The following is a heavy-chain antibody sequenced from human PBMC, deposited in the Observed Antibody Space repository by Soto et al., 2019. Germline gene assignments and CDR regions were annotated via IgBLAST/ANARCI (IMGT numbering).Heavy chain of an antibody. Sequence: ASVKVSCKASGGTFGSDAITWVRQAPGQGLEWVGRIIPIFGTTNYAQNLQGRVTISADKSTLTSYMELHSLTSDETALYYCARDRTDSGYYTNWIDTWGQGTQVTVSS. D-gene: IGHD3-22*01. CDR3: ARDRTDSGYYTNWIDT. CDR1: GGTFGSDA. V-gene: IGHV1-69*06. CDR2: IIPIFGTT. J-gene: IGHJ5*02.